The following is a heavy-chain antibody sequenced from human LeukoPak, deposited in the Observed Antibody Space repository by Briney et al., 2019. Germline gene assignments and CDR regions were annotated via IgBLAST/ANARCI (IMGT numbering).Heavy chain of an antibody. CDR3: ARGPYTGYYYYMDV. CDR1: GFTFSSYV. D-gene: IGHD1-14*01. V-gene: IGHV3-30*03. Sequence: GGSLRLSCAAPGFTFSSYVMHWVRQAPGKGLEWVAVISYDGSNKYYADSVKGRFTVSRDNSKNTVYLQMNSLRAEDTAVYYCARGPYTGYYYYMDVWGKGTTVTVSS. J-gene: IGHJ6*03. CDR2: ISYDGSNK.